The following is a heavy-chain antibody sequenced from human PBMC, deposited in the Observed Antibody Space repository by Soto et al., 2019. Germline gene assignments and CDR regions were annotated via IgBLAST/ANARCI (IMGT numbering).Heavy chain of an antibody. CDR1: GYTFTDYF. CDR2: VNPDTGVA. V-gene: IGHV1-2*02. J-gene: IGHJ4*02. D-gene: IGHD3-16*01. CDR3: ARDPIRGGVPYFFDF. Sequence: ASVKVSCKASGYTFTDYFVHWVRLAPGQGLEWMGWVNPDTGVATFPQKFQGLVTVTRDASINTDYMELTHLTSEDTGIYYCARDPIRGGVPYFFDFWGRGTQVTVSS.